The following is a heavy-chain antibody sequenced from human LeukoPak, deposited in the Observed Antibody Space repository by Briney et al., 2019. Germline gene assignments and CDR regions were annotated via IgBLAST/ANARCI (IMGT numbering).Heavy chain of an antibody. CDR3: AGAGQDLYYYYMDV. V-gene: IGHV4-4*09. Sequence: PSETLSLTCTVSGGSISSYNWSWIRQPPGKGLEWIGYIYTSGSTNYNPSLKSRVTISVDTSKNQFSLKLSSVTAADTAVYYCAGAGQDLYYYYMDVWGKGTTVTVSS. CDR1: GGSISSYN. CDR2: IYTSGST. J-gene: IGHJ6*03.